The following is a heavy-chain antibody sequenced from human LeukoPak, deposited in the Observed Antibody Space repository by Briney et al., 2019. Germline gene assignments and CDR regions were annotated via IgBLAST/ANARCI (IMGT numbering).Heavy chain of an antibody. D-gene: IGHD3-3*01. Sequence: SQTLSLTCTVSGGSISSGDYYWGWIRQPRGKGLEWIGYIYYSGSTYYNRSGKSRITITVDTAKNKFSLKLSSVTAADTAVYYCARVAFWSGYCNDYWGQGTLVTVSS. V-gene: IGHV4-30-4*08. CDR2: IYYSGST. CDR3: ARVAFWSGYCNDY. J-gene: IGHJ4*02. CDR1: GGSISSGDYY.